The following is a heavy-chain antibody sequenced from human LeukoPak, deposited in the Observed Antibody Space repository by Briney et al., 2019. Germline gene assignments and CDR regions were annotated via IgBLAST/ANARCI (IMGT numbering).Heavy chain of an antibody. Sequence: PGGSLRLSCAASGFTFSSYAMSWVRQAPGKGLEWVSAISGSGGSTYYADSVKGRFTISRDNSKNTLYLQMNSLRAEDTAVYYCAKDGLVVVPAAKFYDAFDLWGQGTMVTVSS. J-gene: IGHJ3*01. V-gene: IGHV3-23*01. CDR1: GFTFSSYA. D-gene: IGHD2-2*01. CDR3: AKDGLVVVPAAKFYDAFDL. CDR2: ISGSGGST.